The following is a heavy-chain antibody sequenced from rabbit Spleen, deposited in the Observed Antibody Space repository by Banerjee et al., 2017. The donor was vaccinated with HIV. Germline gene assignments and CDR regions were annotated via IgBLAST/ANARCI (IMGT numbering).Heavy chain of an antibody. D-gene: IGHD1-1*01. CDR1: GVSFSGDSY. J-gene: IGHJ6*01. V-gene: IGHV1S45*01. CDR2: IDAGSSGFT. CDR3: ARDTSSSFSSYGMAL. Sequence: QEQLVESGGGLVQPEGSLTLTCTTSGVSFSGDSYMCWVRRAPGKGLEWVVCIDAGSSGFTYFASWAKGRFTISKTSSTTVTLQMTSLTAADTATYFCARDTSSSFSSYGMALWGPGTLVTVS.